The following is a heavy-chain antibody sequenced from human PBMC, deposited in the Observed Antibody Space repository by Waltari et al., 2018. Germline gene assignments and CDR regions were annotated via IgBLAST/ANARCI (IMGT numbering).Heavy chain of an antibody. J-gene: IGHJ6*02. CDR3: ARGWRWIQRWPPSGMYV. V-gene: IGHV1-69*01. D-gene: IGHD5-18*01. CDR2: IPPIFGKA. Sequence: HGQGLEWMGGIPPIFGKANYAQKFQGRVTITADESTSTAYMELSSLRSEDTAVYYCARGWRWIQRWPPSGMYVWDQETTVTVSS.